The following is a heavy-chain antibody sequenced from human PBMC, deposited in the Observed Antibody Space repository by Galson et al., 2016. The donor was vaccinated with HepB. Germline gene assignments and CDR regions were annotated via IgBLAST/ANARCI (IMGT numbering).Heavy chain of an antibody. Sequence: SLRLSCAASGFTVSSNFMTWVRQAPGKGLEWVSVIYAGGSVYYADSVKGRFTISRDHSKNTLYLQMNTLIAEDTAIYYCARVNEVDVHGRFPGGFDPWGQGTLVTVSS. V-gene: IGHV3-53*01. CDR2: IYAGGSV. CDR3: ARVNEVDVHGRFPGGFDP. J-gene: IGHJ5*02. CDR1: GFTVSSNF. D-gene: IGHD1-1*01.